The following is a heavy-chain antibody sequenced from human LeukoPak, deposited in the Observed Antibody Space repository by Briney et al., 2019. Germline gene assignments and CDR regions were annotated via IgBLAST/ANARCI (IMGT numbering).Heavy chain of an antibody. CDR2: IYTNGGA. V-gene: IGHV4-61*02. CDR1: GGSVTSGNYY. Sequence: SQTLSPTCTASGGSVTSGNYYWNWIRQPAGKGLEWIGRIYTNGGASYNPSLKSRVTISIDASKNQFSLKLSSVTAADTAVYYCAREPPGYWGQGILVTVSS. J-gene: IGHJ4*02. CDR3: AREPPGY.